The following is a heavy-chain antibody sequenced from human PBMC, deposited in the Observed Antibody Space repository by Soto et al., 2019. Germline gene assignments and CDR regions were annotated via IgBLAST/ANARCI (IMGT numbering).Heavy chain of an antibody. Sequence: SETLSLTCTVSGGSISSGGYYWSWIRQHPGKGLEWIGYIYYSGSTYYNPSLKRRVTISVDTSKNQFSLKLSSVTAADAAVYYCAASCVGCGGFNYYGMEVWGQGTTVTGSS. CDR3: AASCVGCGGFNYYGMEV. V-gene: IGHV4-31*03. J-gene: IGHJ6*02. CDR1: GGSISSGGYY. D-gene: IGHD2-21*01. CDR2: IYYSGST.